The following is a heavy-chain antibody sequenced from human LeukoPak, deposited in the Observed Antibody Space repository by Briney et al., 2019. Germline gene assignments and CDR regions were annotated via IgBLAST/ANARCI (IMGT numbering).Heavy chain of an antibody. CDR2: IGTAGDT. Sequence: GGSLRLSCAASGFTFSSYDMHWVRQATGKGLEWVSAIGTAGDTYYPGSVKGRFTISRENAKNSLYLQMNSLRAGDTAVYYCARALAPGSPWGDAFDIWGQGTMVTVSS. CDR3: ARALAPGSPWGDAFDI. CDR1: GFTFSSYD. D-gene: IGHD2-15*01. J-gene: IGHJ3*02. V-gene: IGHV3-13*01.